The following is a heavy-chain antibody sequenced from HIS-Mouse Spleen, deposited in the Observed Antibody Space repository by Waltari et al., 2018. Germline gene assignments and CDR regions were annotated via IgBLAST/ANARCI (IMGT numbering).Heavy chain of an antibody. CDR3: ARIAEGYSSGWYAFDY. V-gene: IGHV2-70*15. D-gene: IGHD6-19*01. CDR2: IDWDDDK. CDR1: GFSLSTSGMC. Sequence: QVTLRESGPALVKPTQTLTLTCTFSGFSLSTSGMCVSWIPHPPGKALEWLARIDWDDDKYYSTSLKTRLTISKDTSKNQVVLTMTNMDPVDTATYYCARIAEGYSSGWYAFDYWGQGTLVTVSS. J-gene: IGHJ4*02.